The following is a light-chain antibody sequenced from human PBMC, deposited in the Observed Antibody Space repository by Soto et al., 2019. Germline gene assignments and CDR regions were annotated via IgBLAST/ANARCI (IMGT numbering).Light chain of an antibody. V-gene: IGLV2-11*01. Sequence: QSALTQPRSVSGSPGQSVTISCTGTSSDVGGYNYVSWYQQHPGKAPKLMIYDVSKRPSGVHDRFSGSKSGKTAALTISGLQAEYEADYDCCSDAGNYHVFGTGTKGTVL. J-gene: IGLJ1*01. CDR3: CSDAGNYHV. CDR1: SSDVGGYNY. CDR2: DVS.